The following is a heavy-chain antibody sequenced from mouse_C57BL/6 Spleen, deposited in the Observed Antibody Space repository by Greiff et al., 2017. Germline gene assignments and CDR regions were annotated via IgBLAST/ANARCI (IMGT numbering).Heavy chain of an antibody. CDR1: GFTFSDYG. D-gene: IGHD1-1*01. CDR2: ISSGSSTI. V-gene: IGHV5-17*01. CDR3: ARGNYGSSYGDFDY. J-gene: IGHJ2*01. Sequence: EVKLEESGGGLVKPGGSLKLSCAASGFTFSDYGMHWVRQAPEKGLEWVAYISSGSSTIYYADTVKGRFTISRDNAKNTLFLQMTSLRSEDTAMYYCARGNYGSSYGDFDYWGQGTTLTVSS.